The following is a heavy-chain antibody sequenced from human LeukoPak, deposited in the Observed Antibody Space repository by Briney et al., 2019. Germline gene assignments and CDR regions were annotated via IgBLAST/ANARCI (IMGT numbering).Heavy chain of an antibody. CDR2: ISFDGSDA. Sequence: GGSLRLSCAASGFTFSGFWMHWVRQAPGKGLVWVSCISFDGSDATYADSVKGRFTISRDNSKNTLYLQMNTLRADDTAVYFCASAAGPFDHWGQGTLVTVSS. CDR1: GFTFSGFW. D-gene: IGHD6-13*01. J-gene: IGHJ4*02. CDR3: ASAAGPFDH. V-gene: IGHV3-74*01.